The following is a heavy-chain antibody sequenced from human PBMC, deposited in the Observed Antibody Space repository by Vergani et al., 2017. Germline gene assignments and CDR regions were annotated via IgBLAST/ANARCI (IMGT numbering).Heavy chain of an antibody. J-gene: IGHJ3*01. CDR1: GFSFRTFS. Sequence: DVDLVESGGGFVQPGGSRRLSCAASGFSFRTFSMFWVLQPPGKGLPWVSKISPDGRTTEYADSVRGRFTISRDNAKNSLYLDMSSLRAEDTAVYYCVRDVRVSRTWGQGTLVAVSS. V-gene: IGHV3-74*03. CDR2: ISPDGRTT. CDR3: VRDVRVSRT.